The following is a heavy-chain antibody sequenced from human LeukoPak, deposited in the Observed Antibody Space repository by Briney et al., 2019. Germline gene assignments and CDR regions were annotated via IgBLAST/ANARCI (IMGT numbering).Heavy chain of an antibody. D-gene: IGHD3-10*01. CDR2: IKSKTDGGTT. CDR1: GFTFSNAW. J-gene: IGHJ5*02. Sequence: GGSLRLSCAASGFTFSNAWMSWVRQAPGKGLEWVGRIKSKTDGGTTDYAAPVKGRFTISRDDSKNTLYLQMNSLKTEDTAVYYCTTDPSGAVSLWFGELLVPHSWGQGTLVTVSS. CDR3: TTDPSGAVSLWFGELLVPHS. V-gene: IGHV3-15*01.